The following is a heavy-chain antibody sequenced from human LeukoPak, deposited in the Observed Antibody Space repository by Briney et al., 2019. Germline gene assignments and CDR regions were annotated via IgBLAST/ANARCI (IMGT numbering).Heavy chain of an antibody. CDR3: ARVGYYGSGSYYPGGYYYMDV. CDR1: GYSISSGYY. Sequence: SETLSLTCTVSGYSISSGYYWGWIRQPPGKGLEWIGSIYHSGSTYYNPSLKSRVTISVDTSKNQFSLKLSSVTAADTAVYYCARVGYYGSGSYYPGGYYYMDVWGKGTTVTISS. J-gene: IGHJ6*03. CDR2: IYHSGST. D-gene: IGHD3-10*01. V-gene: IGHV4-38-2*02.